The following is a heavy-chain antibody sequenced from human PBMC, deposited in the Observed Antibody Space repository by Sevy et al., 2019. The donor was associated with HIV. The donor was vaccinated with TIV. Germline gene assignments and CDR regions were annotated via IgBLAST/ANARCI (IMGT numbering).Heavy chain of an antibody. V-gene: IGHV3-53*01. D-gene: IGHD6-19*01. CDR3: SRDWYGSGLFMSDF. Sequence: RGCLRLSCAVSGFTVSSVHLDWVRQAPGKGLERVSVIYSDGSTYYADSVKGRFTVSRDNSKNTVFLQMNSLRVEDTAVYYCSRDWYGSGLFMSDFWGQGSLVAVSS. J-gene: IGHJ4*02. CDR2: IYSDGST. CDR1: GFTVSSVH.